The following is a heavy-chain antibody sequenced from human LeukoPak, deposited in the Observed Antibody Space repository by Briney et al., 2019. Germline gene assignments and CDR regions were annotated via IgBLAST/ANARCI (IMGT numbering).Heavy chain of an antibody. CDR3: ARDTLGEGEDANYAVYYFDY. CDR1: GFTLSRYT. Sequence: GGSLRLSCAASGFTLSRYTMNWVRQAPGKGLEWVANIKQDGNEKYYVDSVKGRFTISRDNAKNSLDLQMNSLRAEDTAVYYCARDTLGEGEDANYAVYYFDYWGQGTPVTVSS. CDR2: IKQDGNEK. D-gene: IGHD4/OR15-4a*01. V-gene: IGHV3-7*01. J-gene: IGHJ4*02.